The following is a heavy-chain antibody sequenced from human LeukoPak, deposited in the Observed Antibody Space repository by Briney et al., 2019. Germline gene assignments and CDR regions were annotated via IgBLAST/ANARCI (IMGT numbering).Heavy chain of an antibody. J-gene: IGHJ4*02. Sequence: ASVKVSCKASGYTFTSYYMHWVRQAPGQGLEWMGIINLSGGSTSYAQKFQGRVTMTRDTSTSTVYMELSSLRSEDTAVYYCARETAVAGGFDYWGQGTLVTVSS. D-gene: IGHD6-19*01. CDR3: ARETAVAGGFDY. CDR1: GYTFTSYY. V-gene: IGHV1-46*03. CDR2: INLSGGST.